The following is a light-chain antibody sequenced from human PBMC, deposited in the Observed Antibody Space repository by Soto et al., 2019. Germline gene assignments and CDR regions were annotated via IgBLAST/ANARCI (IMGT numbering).Light chain of an antibody. J-gene: IGKJ4*01. V-gene: IGKV3-20*01. CDR2: RTF. CDR3: QQFSSSPLT. CDR1: QSIGSSY. Sequence: EIVLTQSPGTLSLSPGERATLSCRASQSIGSSYLAWYQQKPGQPPRLLLYRTFSRATGIPDRFSGSGSGTDFTLTISRLEPEDFAVYFCQQFSSSPLTFGGGTKVDIK.